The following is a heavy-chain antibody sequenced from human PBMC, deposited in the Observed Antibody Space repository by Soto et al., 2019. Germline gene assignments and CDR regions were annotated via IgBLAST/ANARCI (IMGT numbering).Heavy chain of an antibody. J-gene: IGHJ5*02. Sequence: SQTLSLTCAISGDSVSSKSAAWNWIRQSPSRGLEWLGRTYYRSKWATDYAISVKRRITINPDTSNNHFSLQPKSVTPEDTAAYYCTRALSGIYDHWGQGTLVTVSS. D-gene: IGHD1-26*01. CDR2: TYYRSKWAT. V-gene: IGHV6-1*01. CDR1: GDSVSSKSAA. CDR3: TRALSGIYDH.